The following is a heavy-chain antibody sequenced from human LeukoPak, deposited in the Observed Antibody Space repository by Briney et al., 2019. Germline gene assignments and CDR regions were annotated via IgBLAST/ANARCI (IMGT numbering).Heavy chain of an antibody. CDR1: GFTFSSYS. J-gene: IGHJ4*02. CDR3: ARDLSYDSSLWALGLTNYFDY. D-gene: IGHD3-22*01. CDR2: ISSSSSTI. V-gene: IGHV3-48*01. Sequence: PGGSLRLSCAASGFTFSSYSMNWVRQAPGKGLEWVSYISSSSSTIYYADSVKGRFTISRDNAKNSLYLQMNSLRAEDTAVYYCARDLSYDSSLWALGLTNYFDYWGQGTLVTVSS.